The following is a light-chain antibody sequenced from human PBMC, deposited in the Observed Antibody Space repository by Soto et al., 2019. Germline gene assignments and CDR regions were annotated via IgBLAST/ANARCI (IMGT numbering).Light chain of an antibody. CDR2: GAS. V-gene: IGKV3-15*01. CDR1: QTVTRN. J-gene: IGKJ1*01. Sequence: EIVMTQSPASLSVTRGERATLSCRASQTVTRNLAWYQQKPGQAPRLLIYGASTRATGIPARFSGSGSGTEFTLTISSLQSEDSAVYYCQQYNNWPPATFGQGTKVEIK. CDR3: QQYNNWPPAT.